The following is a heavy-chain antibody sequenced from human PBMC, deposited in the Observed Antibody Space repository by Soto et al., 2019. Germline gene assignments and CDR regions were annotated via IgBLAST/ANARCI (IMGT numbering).Heavy chain of an antibody. CDR1: GYTFTTYG. Sequence: QVQLVQSGGEVKKPGASVKVSCKTSGYTFTTYGISWVRQAPGQGLEWVGWISGYSGKTQYAEKFQGKVTMTTDTSTNTAYLELRSLRSDDTAVYYCARDPYLGDHQYWGQGTLVTVSS. V-gene: IGHV1-18*01. J-gene: IGHJ4*02. D-gene: IGHD3-16*01. CDR3: ARDPYLGDHQY. CDR2: ISGYSGKT.